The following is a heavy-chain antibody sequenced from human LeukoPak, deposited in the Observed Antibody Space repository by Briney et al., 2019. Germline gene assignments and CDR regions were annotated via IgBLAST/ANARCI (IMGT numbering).Heavy chain of an antibody. CDR1: GYTFTGYY. CDR2: INPNSGGT. Sequence: ASVKVSCKASGYTFTGYYMHWVRQAPGQGLEWMGWINPNSGGTNYAQKFQGRVTMTRDTSISTAYMELSRLRSDDTAVYYCARGDDSSSYYYYYMDVWGKGTTVTVSS. CDR3: ARGDDSSSYYYYYMDV. D-gene: IGHD6-6*01. J-gene: IGHJ6*03. V-gene: IGHV1-2*02.